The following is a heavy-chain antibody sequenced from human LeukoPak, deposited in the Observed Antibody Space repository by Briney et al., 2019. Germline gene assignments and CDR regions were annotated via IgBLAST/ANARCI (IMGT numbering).Heavy chain of an antibody. J-gene: IGHJ4*02. CDR1: GFTFSSYW. D-gene: IGHD6-19*01. Sequence: GGSLRLSCAASGFTFSSYWMNWVRQAPGKGLEWVAYIKKDGSEKYYVDSVKGRLTISRDNTKSSLYLQMNSLRAEDAAVYYCARHTSGQPFDYWGQGTLVTVSS. CDR3: ARHTSGQPFDY. CDR2: IKKDGSEK. V-gene: IGHV3-7*05.